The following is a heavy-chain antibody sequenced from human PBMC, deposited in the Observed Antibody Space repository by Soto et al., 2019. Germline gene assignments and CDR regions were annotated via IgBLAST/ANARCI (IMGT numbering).Heavy chain of an antibody. D-gene: IGHD6-13*01. CDR1: GYTFTSYA. Sequence: QVPLVQSGAEVKKPGASVKVSCKASGYTFTSYAMHWVRQAPGQRLEWMGWINAGNGNTKYSQKFQGRVTITRDTSASIAYMELSSLRSEDTAVYYCALSRRSSSWYLLDVWGQGTTVTVPS. CDR3: ALSRRSSSWYLLDV. J-gene: IGHJ6*02. V-gene: IGHV1-3*01. CDR2: INAGNGNT.